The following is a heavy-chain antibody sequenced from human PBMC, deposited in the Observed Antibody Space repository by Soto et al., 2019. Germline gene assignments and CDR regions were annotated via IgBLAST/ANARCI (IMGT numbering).Heavy chain of an antibody. D-gene: IGHD3-3*01. V-gene: IGHV1-18*01. CDR2: VSAYNGNT. J-gene: IGHJ5*02. CDR1: GGTFSSYA. Sequence: ASVKVSCKASGGTFSSYAISWVRQAPGQGLEWMGWVSAYNGNTNYAQKLQGRVTMTTDTSTSTAYMELRSLRSDDTAIYYCARSSGGNFGIIIEGSNWFDPWGQGTLVT. CDR3: ARSSGGNFGIIIEGSNWFDP.